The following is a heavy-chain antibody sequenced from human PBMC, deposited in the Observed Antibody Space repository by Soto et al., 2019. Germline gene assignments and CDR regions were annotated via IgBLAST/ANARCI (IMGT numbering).Heavy chain of an antibody. V-gene: IGHV4-30-2*01. Sequence: PSETLSLTCAVSGGSISSGGYSWSWIRQPPGKCLEWIGYIYHSGSTYYNPSLKSRVTISVDRSKNQFSLKLSSVTAADTAVFYCARGRVVPAVHFAYWGLGTLVTVSS. CDR1: GGSISSGGYS. CDR2: IYHSGST. CDR3: ARGRVVPAVHFAY. D-gene: IGHD2-2*01. J-gene: IGHJ4*02.